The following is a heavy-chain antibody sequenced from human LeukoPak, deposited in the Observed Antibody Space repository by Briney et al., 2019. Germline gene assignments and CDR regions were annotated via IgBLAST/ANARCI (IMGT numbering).Heavy chain of an antibody. Sequence: AGGSLRLSCAASGFTFSSYAMSWVRQAPGKGLEWVSAISGSGGSTYYADSVKGRFTISRDNSKNTLYLQMNSLRAEDTAVYYCAKDLAAPLDAFDIWGQGTMVTVSS. V-gene: IGHV3-23*01. D-gene: IGHD6-6*01. CDR1: GFTFSSYA. J-gene: IGHJ3*02. CDR2: ISGSGGST. CDR3: AKDLAAPLDAFDI.